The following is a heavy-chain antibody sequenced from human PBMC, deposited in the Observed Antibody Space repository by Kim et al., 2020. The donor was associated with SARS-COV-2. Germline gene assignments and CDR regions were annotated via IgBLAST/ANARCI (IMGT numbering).Heavy chain of an antibody. CDR1: GGSISSGGYY. CDR3: ARCDSSGYSYFDY. V-gene: IGHV4-31*03. J-gene: IGHJ4*02. CDR2: IYYSGST. Sequence: SETLSLTCTVSGGSISSGGYYWSWIRQHPEKGLEWIGYIYYSGSTYYNPSLKSRITISVDTSKNQFSLKLTSATAADTAVYYCARCDSSGYSYFDYWGQGTLVTVSS. D-gene: IGHD3-22*01.